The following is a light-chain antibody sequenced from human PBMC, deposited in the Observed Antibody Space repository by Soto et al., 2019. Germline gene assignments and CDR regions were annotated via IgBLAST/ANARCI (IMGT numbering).Light chain of an antibody. CDR1: QSVSSY. CDR2: DAS. Sequence: EIVLTQSPATLSFSPGERATLSCRASQSVSSYLAWYQQKPGQAPRLLIYDASNRATGIPARLSGGGSGTDFTLTISSLEPEDFAVYYCQQRSNWPLTFGGGTKVEIK. V-gene: IGKV3-11*01. CDR3: QQRSNWPLT. J-gene: IGKJ4*01.